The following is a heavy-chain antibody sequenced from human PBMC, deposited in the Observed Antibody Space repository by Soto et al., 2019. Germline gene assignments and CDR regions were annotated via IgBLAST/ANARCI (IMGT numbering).Heavy chain of an antibody. CDR3: ARDGYTRPEY. Sequence: ASVKVSCKASGYTFTTYGVSWVRQAPGQGLEWMGWVSTYNGNTNYAQKLQGRVTMTIDTSTNTAYMDLRSLRSDDTAVYYCARDGYTRPEYWGQGTLVTVSS. CDR1: GYTFTTYG. J-gene: IGHJ4*02. V-gene: IGHV1-18*01. D-gene: IGHD2-2*02. CDR2: VSTYNGNT.